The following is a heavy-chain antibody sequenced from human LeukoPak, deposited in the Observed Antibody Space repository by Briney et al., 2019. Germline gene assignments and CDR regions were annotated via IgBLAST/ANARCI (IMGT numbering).Heavy chain of an antibody. V-gene: IGHV3-9*03. CDR3: AKAANLGSYYSGIGN. J-gene: IGHJ4*02. D-gene: IGHD3-10*01. CDR2: ISWNSDTI. CDR1: GFLFDNYA. Sequence: GGSLRLSCATSGFLFDNYALHWVRQGPGKGLEWVSGISWNSDTIDYADSVKGRFTISRDNAKKSLYLQMNSLRPEDMAFYYCAKAANLGSYYSGIGNWGQGTLVTVSS.